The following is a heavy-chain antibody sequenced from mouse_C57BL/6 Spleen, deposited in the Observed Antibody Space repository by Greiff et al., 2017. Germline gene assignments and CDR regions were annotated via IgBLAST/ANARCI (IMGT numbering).Heavy chain of an antibody. V-gene: IGHV1-47*01. CDR1: GHTLTTHL. CDR3: ARGHGNYPKYYFDY. D-gene: IGHD2-1*01. CDR2: FHPYNDDT. J-gene: IGHJ2*01. Sequence: QVPPPPSGAEPVKPGALVKMFCKASGHTLTTHLIARMKPNHGTSLEWIGNFHPYNDDTKYNEKFKGKATLTVEKSSSTVYLELSRLTSDDSAVYYGARGHGNYPKYYFDYWGQGTTLTVSA.